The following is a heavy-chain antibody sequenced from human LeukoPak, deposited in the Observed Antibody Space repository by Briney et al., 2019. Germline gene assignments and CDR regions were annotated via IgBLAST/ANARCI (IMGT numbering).Heavy chain of an antibody. CDR1: GGSISSYY. J-gene: IGHJ4*02. CDR2: IYYSGST. Sequence: SETLSLTCTVSGGSISSYYWSWIRQPPGKGLEWIGYIYYSGSTNYNPSLKSRVTISVDTSKNQFSLKLSSVTAADTAVYYCASPRRGSQLGDYWGQGTLVTVSS. D-gene: IGHD3-16*01. V-gene: IGHV4-59*01. CDR3: ASPRRGSQLGDY.